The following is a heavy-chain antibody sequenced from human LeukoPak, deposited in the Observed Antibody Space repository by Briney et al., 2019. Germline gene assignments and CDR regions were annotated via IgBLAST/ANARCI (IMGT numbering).Heavy chain of an antibody. CDR2: ISVYNGNT. J-gene: IGHJ3*02. Sequence: ASVKVSCKASGYTFTSDGISWVRQAPGQGLEWMGWISVYNGNTNYAQKLQGRVTMTTDTSTSTAYMELRSLRSDDTAVYYCARTEYCSGGSCHPRGDFDIWGQGTMVTVSS. CDR1: GYTFTSDG. V-gene: IGHV1-18*01. D-gene: IGHD2-15*01. CDR3: ARTEYCSGGSCHPRGDFDI.